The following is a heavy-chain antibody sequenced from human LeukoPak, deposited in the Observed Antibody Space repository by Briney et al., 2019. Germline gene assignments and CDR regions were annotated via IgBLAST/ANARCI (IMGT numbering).Heavy chain of an antibody. J-gene: IGHJ4*02. CDR2: ISGSGGST. CDR3: AKDQDYYDSSGYCDY. Sequence: GGSLRLSCAASGFTFVNYAMTWVRQTPGKGLEWVSAISGSGGSTYYADSVKGRFTTSRDNSKNTLYLQMNSLRAEDTAVYYCAKDQDYYDSSGYCDYWGQGTLVTVSS. V-gene: IGHV3-23*01. D-gene: IGHD3-22*01. CDR1: GFTFVNYA.